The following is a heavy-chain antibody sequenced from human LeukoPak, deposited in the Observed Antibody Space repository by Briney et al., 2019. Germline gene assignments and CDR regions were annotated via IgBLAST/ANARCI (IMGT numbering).Heavy chain of an antibody. CDR2: ISSSRSTT. D-gene: IGHD3-10*01. Sequence: GGSLRLSCAASGFTFSRYSMTWVRQAPGKGLEWISFISSSRSTTYYADSVKGRCTISRDNGKNSMYLQMHSLRAEDTAVYYCARLLVYNSGGEAFDYWGQGTLVTVSS. V-gene: IGHV3-48*01. J-gene: IGHJ4*02. CDR1: GFTFSRYS. CDR3: ARLLVYNSGGEAFDY.